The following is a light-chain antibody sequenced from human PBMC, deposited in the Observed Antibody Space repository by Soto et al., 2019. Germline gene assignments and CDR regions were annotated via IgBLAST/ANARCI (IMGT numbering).Light chain of an antibody. CDR3: QQYNTMGYT. CDR2: KAS. V-gene: IGKV1-5*03. J-gene: IGKJ2*01. CDR1: QTISSW. Sequence: DIQMTQSPSTLSGSVGDRVTITCRASQTISSWLAWYQQKPGKAPKLLIYKASTLKSGVPSRFSGSGSGTEFTLTISSLQPDDFATYYCQQYNTMGYTFGQGTKVDIK.